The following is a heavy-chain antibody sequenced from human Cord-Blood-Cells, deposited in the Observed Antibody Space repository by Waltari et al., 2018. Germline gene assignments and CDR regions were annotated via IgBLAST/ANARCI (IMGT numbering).Heavy chain of an antibody. Sequence: QVQLVQSGAEVKKPGSSVKVSCKASGGTFSSYAISSVRQAPGQGLEWMGGPSPILGISNYEQKLQGRVTITADKSTGTAYVELRSLRSEDTAVYYCARDEGSWYYYYYFMDVWGKGTTVTVSS. CDR3: ARDEGSWYYYYYFMDV. CDR2: PSPILGIS. CDR1: GGTFSSYA. V-gene: IGHV1-69*10. J-gene: IGHJ6*03. D-gene: IGHD6-13*01.